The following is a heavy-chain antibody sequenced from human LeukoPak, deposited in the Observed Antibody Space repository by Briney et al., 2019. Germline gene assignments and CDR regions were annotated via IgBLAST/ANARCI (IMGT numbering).Heavy chain of an antibody. D-gene: IGHD2-2*01. CDR3: ARDLYCSSTSCYFVSFDY. V-gene: IGHV1-18*01. J-gene: IGHJ4*02. CDR1: GYTFTSYG. CDR2: ISAYNGNT. Sequence: ASVKLSCKASGYTFTSYGISWVRQAPGQGLEWMGWISAYNGNTNYAQKLQGRVTMPTDTSTSTAYMELRSLRSDDTAVYYCARDLYCSSTSCYFVSFDYWGQGTLVTVSS.